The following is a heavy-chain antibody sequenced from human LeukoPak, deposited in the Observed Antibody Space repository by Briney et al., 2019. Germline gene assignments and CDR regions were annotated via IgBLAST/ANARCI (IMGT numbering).Heavy chain of an antibody. CDR1: GGSINSSSSYY. D-gene: IGHD3-22*01. CDR2: INHSGST. CDR3: ARVVNGRYYYDSSGTNDY. J-gene: IGHJ4*02. V-gene: IGHV4-39*07. Sequence: SETLSLTCTVSGGSINSSSSYYWGWIRQPPGKGLEWIGEINHSGSTNYNPSLKSRVTISVDASKNQFSLKLSSVTAADTAVYFWARVVNGRYYYDSSGTNDYWGQGTLVTVSS.